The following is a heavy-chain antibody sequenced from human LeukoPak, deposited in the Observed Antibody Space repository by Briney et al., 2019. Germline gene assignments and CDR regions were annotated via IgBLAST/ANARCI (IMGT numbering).Heavy chain of an antibody. CDR1: GGSISSSSYY. J-gene: IGHJ4*02. CDR2: IYYSGST. D-gene: IGHD4-17*01. Sequence: SETLSLTCTVSGGSISSSSYYWSWIRQPPGKGLEWIGSIYYSGSTYYNPSLKSRVTISVDTSKNQFSLKLSSVTAADTAVYYCARLPATVTTYFDYWGQGTLVTVSS. V-gene: IGHV4-39*01. CDR3: ARLPATVTTYFDY.